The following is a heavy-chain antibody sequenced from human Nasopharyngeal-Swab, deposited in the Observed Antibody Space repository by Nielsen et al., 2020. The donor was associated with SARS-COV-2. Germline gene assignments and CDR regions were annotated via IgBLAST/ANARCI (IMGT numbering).Heavy chain of an antibody. CDR2: INWNGGRT. CDR3: ARARNYVVVVAASQDNYYYYGMDV. J-gene: IGHJ6*02. Sequence: GESLKISCAASGFTFDDYGVTWVRQAPGKGLEWVSGINWNGGRTGYADSVKGRFTISRDNAKNSLYLQMNSLRAEDTAVYYCARARNYVVVVAASQDNYYYYGMDVWGQGTTVTVSS. V-gene: IGHV3-20*04. CDR1: GFTFDDYG. D-gene: IGHD2-15*01.